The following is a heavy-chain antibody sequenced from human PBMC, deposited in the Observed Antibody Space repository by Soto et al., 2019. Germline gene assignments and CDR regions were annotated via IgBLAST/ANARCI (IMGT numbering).Heavy chain of an antibody. J-gene: IGHJ4*02. CDR1: ELTVSSNY. D-gene: IGHD1-1*01. CDR3: ARWRASTGFDY. V-gene: IGHV3-66*01. Sequence: EVQLVESGGGLVQPGGSLRLSCAASELTVSSNYMSWVRQAPGKGLEWVSVIYSGGSKNYAESVKGRFTISRNNSKNTLYLQMNNLRAEDTAVYYCARWRASTGFDYWGQGTLVTVSS. CDR2: IYSGGSK.